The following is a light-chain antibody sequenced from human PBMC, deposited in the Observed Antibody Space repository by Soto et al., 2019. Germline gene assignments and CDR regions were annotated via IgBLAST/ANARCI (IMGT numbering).Light chain of an antibody. CDR2: DVT. J-gene: IGLJ3*02. V-gene: IGLV2-14*01. CDR1: SSDVGGFNY. CDR3: SSHTRSSTLV. Sequence: SVLTQPASVSGSPGQSITISCTGTSSDVGGFNYVSWYQQYPGKAPKLMIYDVTYRPSGVSNRFSGSRSGNTAYLTISGLHAEDEAYYHCSSHTRSSTLVFGGGTKVTVL.